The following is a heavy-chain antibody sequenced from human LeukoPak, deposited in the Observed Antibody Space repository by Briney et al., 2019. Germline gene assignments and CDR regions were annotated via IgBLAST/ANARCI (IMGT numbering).Heavy chain of an antibody. Sequence: PGGSLRLSCAASGFTFSSYAMHWVRQAPGKELEWVAVISYDGSNKYYADSVKGRFTISRDNSKNTLYLQMNSLRAEDTAVYYCAKEGELGYYDSSGYFDYWGQGTLVTVSS. J-gene: IGHJ4*02. CDR2: ISYDGSNK. V-gene: IGHV3-30-3*01. CDR1: GFTFSSYA. D-gene: IGHD3-22*01. CDR3: AKEGELGYYDSSGYFDY.